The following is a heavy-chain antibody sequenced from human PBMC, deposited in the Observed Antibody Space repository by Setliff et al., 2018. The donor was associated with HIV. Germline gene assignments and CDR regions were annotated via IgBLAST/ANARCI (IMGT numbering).Heavy chain of an antibody. CDR3: ARAAAGNWFDP. V-gene: IGHV4-61*02. J-gene: IGHJ5*02. CDR2: IYTSGST. D-gene: IGHD6-13*01. Sequence: PSETLSLTCTVSGGSISSGSYYWSWIRQPAGKGLEWIGRIYTSGSTNYNPSLKSRVTISVDTSKNQFSLKLSSVTAAGTAVYYCARAAAGNWFDPWGQGTLVTVSS. CDR1: GGSISSGSYY.